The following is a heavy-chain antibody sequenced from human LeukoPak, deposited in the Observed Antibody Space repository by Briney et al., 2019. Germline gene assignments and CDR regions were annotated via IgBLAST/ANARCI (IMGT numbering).Heavy chain of an antibody. CDR3: AREIAAPGTYYYYGMDV. CDR2: IYYSGST. Sequence: SETLSFTCPVYTGSISSYYWRWIRPLQGKGLEWIGYIYYSGSTNYNPSLKSRVTISVDTSKNQFSLKLSSVTAADTAVYYCAREIAAPGTYYYYGMDVWGQGTTVTVSS. D-gene: IGHD6-13*01. J-gene: IGHJ6*02. CDR1: TGSISSYY. V-gene: IGHV4-59*01.